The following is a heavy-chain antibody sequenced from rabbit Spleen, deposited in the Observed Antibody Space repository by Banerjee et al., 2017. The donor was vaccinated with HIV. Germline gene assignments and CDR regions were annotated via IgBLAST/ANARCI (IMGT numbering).Heavy chain of an antibody. Sequence: QEHLKESGGGLVQPGGSLKLSCKASGFDFSNYGVTWVRQAPGKGLEWIACVYAGSSGNTYSATWAKGRFTISKTSSTTVTLQMTSLTAADTATYFCARDTGSSFSSYGMDLWGPGTLVT. CDR3: ARDTGSSFSSYGMDL. CDR2: VYAGSSGNT. J-gene: IGHJ6*01. CDR1: GFDFSNYG. D-gene: IGHD8-1*01. V-gene: IGHV1S45*01.